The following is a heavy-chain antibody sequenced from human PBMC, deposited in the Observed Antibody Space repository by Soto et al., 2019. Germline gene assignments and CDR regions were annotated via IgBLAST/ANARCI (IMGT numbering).Heavy chain of an antibody. CDR3: ARDRAYGMAV. Sequence: SETLSLTCTVSGGSISSGGYYWSWIRQHPGKGLEWIGYIYYSGSTYYNPSLKSRVTISVDTSKNQFSLKLSSVTAADTAVYYCARDRAYGMAVWGQGTTVTVSS. J-gene: IGHJ6*02. CDR1: GGSISSGGYY. D-gene: IGHD1-26*01. CDR2: IYYSGST. V-gene: IGHV4-31*03.